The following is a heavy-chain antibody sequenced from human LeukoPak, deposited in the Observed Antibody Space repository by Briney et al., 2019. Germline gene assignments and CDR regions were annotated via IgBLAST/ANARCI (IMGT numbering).Heavy chain of an antibody. CDR3: AGAGKQQLGFDP. V-gene: IGHV4-34*01. J-gene: IGHJ5*02. CDR1: GGSFSGYY. D-gene: IGHD6-13*01. CDR2: INDSGST. Sequence: SETLSLTCAVYGGSFSGYYWSWIRQPPGKGLEWIGEINDSGSTNYNPSLKSRVTISVDTSKNQFSLKLRSVTAADTAVYYCAGAGKQQLGFDPWGQGTLVTVSS.